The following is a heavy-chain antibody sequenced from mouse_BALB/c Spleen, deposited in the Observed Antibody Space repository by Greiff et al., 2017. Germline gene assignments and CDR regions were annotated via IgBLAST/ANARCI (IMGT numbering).Heavy chain of an antibody. Sequence: VQLQQSGPGLVQPSQSLSITCTVSGFSLTSYGVHWVRQSPGKGLEWLGVIWSGGSTDYNAAFISRLSISKDNSKSQVFFKMNSLQANDTAIYYCARKGYYDYFDYYAMDYWGQGTSVTVSS. CDR2: IWSGGST. D-gene: IGHD2-4*01. CDR1: GFSLTSYG. V-gene: IGHV2-2*02. CDR3: ARKGYYDYFDYYAMDY. J-gene: IGHJ4*01.